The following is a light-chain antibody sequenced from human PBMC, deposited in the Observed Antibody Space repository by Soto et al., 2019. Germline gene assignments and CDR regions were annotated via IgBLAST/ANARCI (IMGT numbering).Light chain of an antibody. Sequence: EIVLTQSPGTLSLSPGERATLSCRASQSVSSSYLAWYQQKPGQAPRLLIYGASSRATGIPARFSGSGSRTDFPLTISRLEPEDFAVYYCQQYGWWWTFGQGTKVEIK. CDR2: GAS. V-gene: IGKV3-20*01. J-gene: IGKJ1*01. CDR3: QQYGWWWT. CDR1: QSVSSSY.